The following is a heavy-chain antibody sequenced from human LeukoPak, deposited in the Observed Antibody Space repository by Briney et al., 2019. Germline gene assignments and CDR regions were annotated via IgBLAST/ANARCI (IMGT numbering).Heavy chain of an antibody. Sequence: PGGSLRLSCAASGFTSSSYGMHWVRQAPGKGLEWVAVIWYDGSNKYYADSVKGRFTISRDNSKNTLYLQMNSLRAEDTAVYYCARDASDYDFWSGNRPYYYYYGMDVWGQGTTVTVSS. D-gene: IGHD3-3*01. V-gene: IGHV3-33*08. CDR2: IWYDGSNK. CDR3: ARDASDYDFWSGNRPYYYYYGMDV. CDR1: GFTSSSYG. J-gene: IGHJ6*02.